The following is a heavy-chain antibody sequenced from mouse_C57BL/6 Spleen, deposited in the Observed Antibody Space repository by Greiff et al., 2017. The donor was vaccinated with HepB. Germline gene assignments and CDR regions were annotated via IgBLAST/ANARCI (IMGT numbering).Heavy chain of an antibody. J-gene: IGHJ3*01. CDR1: GYTFTDYE. CDR3: TREGGYYGAY. V-gene: IGHV1-15*01. CDR2: IDPETGGT. Sequence: VKLQQSGAELVRPGASVTLSCKASGYTFTDYEMHWVKQTPVHGLEWIGAIDPETGGTAYNQKFKGKAILTADKSSSTAYMELRSLTSEDSAVYYCTREGGYYGAYWGQGTLVTVSA. D-gene: IGHD1-1*01.